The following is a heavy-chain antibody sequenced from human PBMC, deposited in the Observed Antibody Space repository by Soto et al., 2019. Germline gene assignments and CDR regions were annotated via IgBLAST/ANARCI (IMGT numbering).Heavy chain of an antibody. D-gene: IGHD2-8*01. V-gene: IGHV3-48*03. CDR1: GFTFISYE. CDR2: ISSSGSTI. Sequence: WGSLRLSCAASGFTFISYEINWCRHSPFKWREWVSYISSSGSTIYYADSVKGRFTISRDNAKNSLYLQMNSLRAEDTAVYYCARDARLGMVGYYYGMDVWGQGTTVTVSS. CDR3: ARDARLGMVGYYYGMDV. J-gene: IGHJ6*02.